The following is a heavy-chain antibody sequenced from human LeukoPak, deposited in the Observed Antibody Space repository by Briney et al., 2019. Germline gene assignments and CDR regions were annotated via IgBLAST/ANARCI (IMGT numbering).Heavy chain of an antibody. CDR3: AKDRGNRYSMDA. Sequence: GGSLRLSCAASGFTFSSNGMNWVRRAPGRGLEWVAFIRHDGSNKEYADSVKGRFTISRDNSKNTMYLQMNSLRGEDTAVYYCAKDRGNRYSMDAWGKGTTVTVSS. CDR2: IRHDGSNK. J-gene: IGHJ6*03. CDR1: GFTFSSNG. V-gene: IGHV3-30*02.